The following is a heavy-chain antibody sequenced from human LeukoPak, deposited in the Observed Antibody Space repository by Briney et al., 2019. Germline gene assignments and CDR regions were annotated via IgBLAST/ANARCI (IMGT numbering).Heavy chain of an antibody. CDR3: AKGADYEPYYYYYYMDV. CDR1: GFTFSSYA. CDR2: IGGSGSST. D-gene: IGHD4-17*01. Sequence: GGSLRLSCAASGFTFSSYAMSWVRQAPGKGLEWASDIGGSGSSTYYADSVKGRFTVSRANSKNTLYLQMNSLRAEDTAVYYCAKGADYEPYYYYYYMDVWGKGTTVTVSS. J-gene: IGHJ6*03. V-gene: IGHV3-23*01.